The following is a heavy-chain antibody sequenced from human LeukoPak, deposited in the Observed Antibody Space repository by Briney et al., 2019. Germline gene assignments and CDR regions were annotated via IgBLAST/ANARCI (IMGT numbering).Heavy chain of an antibody. CDR3: AITVGYYDYVWGSYQRVDY. J-gene: IGHJ4*02. CDR2: INHSGST. CDR1: GGSFSGYY. V-gene: IGHV4-34*01. D-gene: IGHD3-16*02. Sequence: KSSETLSLTCAVYGGSFSGYYWSWIRQPPGKGLEWIGEINHSGSTNYNPSLKSRVTISVDTSKNQFSLKLSSVTAADTAVYYCAITVGYYDYVWGSYQRVDYWGQGTPVTVSS.